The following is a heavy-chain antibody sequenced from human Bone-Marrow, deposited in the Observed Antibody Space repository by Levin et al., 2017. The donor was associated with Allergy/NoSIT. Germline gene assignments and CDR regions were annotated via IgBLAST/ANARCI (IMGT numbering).Heavy chain of an antibody. CDR3: AKAIAVAGTLTAGYDY. CDR2: INGSGGTT. Sequence: GASVKVSCAASGFTFSTYAMSWVRQAPGKGLKCVSGINGSGGTTYYADSVKGRFTISRDNSKNTLYLQMNSLRAEDTALYYCAKAIAVAGTLTAGYDYWGQGTLVTVSS. J-gene: IGHJ4*02. V-gene: IGHV3-23*01. D-gene: IGHD6-19*01. CDR1: GFTFSTYA.